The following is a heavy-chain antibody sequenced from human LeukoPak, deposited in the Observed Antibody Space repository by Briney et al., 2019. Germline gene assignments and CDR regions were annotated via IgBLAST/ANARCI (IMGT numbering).Heavy chain of an antibody. D-gene: IGHD3-22*01. CDR2: ISVGGGST. J-gene: IGHJ4*02. Sequence: GGSLRLSCTASGFTFSSYAMSWVRQAPGKGRGWGSGISVGGGSTGYADSVKGRFTISRDNSKNSLYLQMNSLRAEDTALYYCARDKGSSGYYFEVGYFDYWGQGTLVTVSS. CDR1: GFTFSSYA. CDR3: ARDKGSSGYYFEVGYFDY. V-gene: IGHV3-23*01.